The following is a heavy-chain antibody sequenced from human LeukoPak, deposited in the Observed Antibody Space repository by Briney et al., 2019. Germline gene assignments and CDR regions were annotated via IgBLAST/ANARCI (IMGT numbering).Heavy chain of an antibody. CDR2: IDPGDSDT. V-gene: IGHV5-51*01. CDR1: GYSFTSYW. Sequence: GESLKISCKGSGYSFTSYWIGWVRQMPGKGLEWMGIIDPGDSDTRYSPSFQGQVTISADKSISTAYLQWSSLKASDTAMYYCAIHKVSSSWYGTPFDYWGQGTLVTVSS. CDR3: AIHKVSSSWYGTPFDY. D-gene: IGHD6-13*01. J-gene: IGHJ4*02.